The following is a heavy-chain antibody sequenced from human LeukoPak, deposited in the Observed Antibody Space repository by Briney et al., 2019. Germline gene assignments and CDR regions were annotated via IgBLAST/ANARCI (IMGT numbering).Heavy chain of an antibody. CDR2: IKRDGSEK. J-gene: IGHJ4*02. V-gene: IGHV3-7*01. CDR3: ARGLEYLLAVGGVDY. Sequence: GGSLRLSCAASGSTFSSYWMSWVRQAPGRGLEWVANIKRDGSEKYYVDSLKGRFTISRDNAKNSLYLEMNSLRAEDTAVYYCARGLEYLLAVGGVDYWGQGTLVTVSS. D-gene: IGHD6-19*01. CDR1: GSTFSSYW.